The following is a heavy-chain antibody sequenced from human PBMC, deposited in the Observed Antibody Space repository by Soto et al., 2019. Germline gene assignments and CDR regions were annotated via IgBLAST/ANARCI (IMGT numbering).Heavy chain of an antibody. J-gene: IGHJ4*02. V-gene: IGHV1-18*04. Sequence: ASVKVSCKASGYTFTSYGISWVRQAPGQGLEWMGWISAYNGNTSYAQKLQGRVAMTTDTSTSTAYMELRSLRSDDTAVYYCAREGRRGGPSGYWGQGTLVTVSS. CDR2: ISAYNGNT. D-gene: IGHD1-1*01. CDR1: GYTFTSYG. CDR3: AREGRRGGPSGY.